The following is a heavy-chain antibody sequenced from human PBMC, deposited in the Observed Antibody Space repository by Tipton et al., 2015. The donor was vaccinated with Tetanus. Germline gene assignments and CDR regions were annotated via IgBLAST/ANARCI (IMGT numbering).Heavy chain of an antibody. D-gene: IGHD4-17*01. CDR3: AKAHGEVDYYYYGMDV. CDR1: GLTFSSYS. J-gene: IGHJ6*02. CDR2: ISSSSSYI. V-gene: IGHV3-21*01. Sequence: SLRLSCAASGLTFSSYSMNWVRQAPGKGLEWVSSISSSSSYIYYADSVKGRFTISRDNAKNSLYLQMNSLRAEDTAVYYCAKAHGEVDYYYYGMDVWGQGTTVTVSS.